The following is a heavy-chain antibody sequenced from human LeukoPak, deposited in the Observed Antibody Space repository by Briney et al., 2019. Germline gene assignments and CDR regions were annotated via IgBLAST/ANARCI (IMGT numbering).Heavy chain of an antibody. V-gene: IGHV4-61*02. J-gene: IGHJ5*02. Sequence: SETLSLTCTVSGGSISSGSYYWSWIRQPAGKGLEWIGRISTSGSTNYNPSLKSRVTISVDTSKNQFSLKLSSVTAADTAVYYCARILGGSYNWFDPWGQGTLVTVSS. D-gene: IGHD3-10*01. CDR3: ARILGGSYNWFDP. CDR2: ISTSGST. CDR1: GGSISSGSYY.